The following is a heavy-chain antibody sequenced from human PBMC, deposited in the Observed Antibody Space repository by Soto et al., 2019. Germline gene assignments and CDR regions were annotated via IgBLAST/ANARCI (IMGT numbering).Heavy chain of an antibody. J-gene: IGHJ4*02. V-gene: IGHV3-74*01. D-gene: IGHD6-6*01. CDR3: ARVIRGSYGFDF. Sequence: EVQLVESGGGLVQPGGSLRLSCAASGFTFTAYWIHWVRQVPGKGLVWVSRINGDGSSTNYADSVRGRFTISRDNAKNTVNLQMNSLRAEDTAVFYCARVIRGSYGFDFWGQGTLVTVSS. CDR2: INGDGSST. CDR1: GFTFTAYW.